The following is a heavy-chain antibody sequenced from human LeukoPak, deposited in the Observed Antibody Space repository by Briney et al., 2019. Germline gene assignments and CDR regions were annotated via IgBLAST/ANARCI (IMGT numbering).Heavy chain of an antibody. CDR3: ASAYCVSTSCIYYYFAL. D-gene: IGHD2-2*01. CDR2: ITAKGDRT. J-gene: IGHJ2*01. V-gene: IGHV3-23*01. Sequence: PGGSLRLSCAASGFTSSNYAMSWVRQAPGKGLEWVSSITAKGDRTYYADSVKGRFTISRDNSKSTLSLRLNSLRAEDMAVYYCASAYCVSTSCIYYYFALWGRGTLVTVSS. CDR1: GFTSSNYA.